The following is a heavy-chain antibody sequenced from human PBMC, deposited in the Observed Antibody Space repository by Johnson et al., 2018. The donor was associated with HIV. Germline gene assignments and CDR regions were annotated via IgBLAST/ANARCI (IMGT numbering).Heavy chain of an antibody. J-gene: IGHJ3*02. CDR3: ARATHYYGSTAVDI. Sequence: QVQLVESGGGVVQPGRSLRLSCAASGFTFSNYGMHWVRQAPGKGLEWVAVIYSGGSTYYADSVKGRFTISRDNAKNSLYLQMNSLRAEDTAVYYCARATHYYGSTAVDIWGQGTMVTVSS. V-gene: IGHV3-NL1*01. CDR2: IYSGGST. CDR1: GFTFSNYG. D-gene: IGHD3-10*01.